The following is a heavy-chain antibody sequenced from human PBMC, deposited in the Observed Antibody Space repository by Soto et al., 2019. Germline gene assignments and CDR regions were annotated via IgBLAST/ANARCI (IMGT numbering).Heavy chain of an antibody. Sequence: PSETLSLTCTVSGGSISSYYWSWIRQPPGKRLEWIGYIYYSGSTNYNPSLESRVTISLDTSKNHFSLQLMSLTAADTAVYYCARHYHGDCFFDYWGQGTLVTVSS. J-gene: IGHJ4*02. CDR3: ARHYHGDCFFDY. D-gene: IGHD2-21*02. CDR2: IYYSGST. V-gene: IGHV4-59*08. CDR1: GGSISSYY.